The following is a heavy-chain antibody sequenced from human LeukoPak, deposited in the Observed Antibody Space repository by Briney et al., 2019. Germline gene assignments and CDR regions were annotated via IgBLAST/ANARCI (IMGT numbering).Heavy chain of an antibody. Sequence: SETLSLTCTVSGGSISSYYWSWIRQPPGKGLEWIGYFYYSGSTDYNPSLKSRVTISVDTSKNQFSLNLSSVTAADTAVYYCARDSSAHFDYWGQGTLVTVPS. CDR2: FYYSGST. V-gene: IGHV4-59*01. CDR3: ARDSSAHFDY. J-gene: IGHJ4*02. CDR1: GGSISSYY.